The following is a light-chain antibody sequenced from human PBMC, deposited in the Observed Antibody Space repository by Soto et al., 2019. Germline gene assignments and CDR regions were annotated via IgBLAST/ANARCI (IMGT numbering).Light chain of an antibody. CDR2: GAS. CDR3: QQYDSYSYT. J-gene: IGKJ2*01. V-gene: IGKV1-5*01. CDR1: QSISNW. Sequence: DIQMTQSPSTLSASVGDRVTITCRASQSISNWLAWYQQKPGKAPKLLISGASSLESGVPSRFSGSGSGTDFTLTISSLQPDDFATYYGQQYDSYSYTFGQGTKLEIK.